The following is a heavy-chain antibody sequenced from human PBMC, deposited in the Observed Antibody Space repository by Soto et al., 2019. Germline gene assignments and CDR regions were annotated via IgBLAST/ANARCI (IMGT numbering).Heavy chain of an antibody. CDR2: ISWDGGST. CDR3: AKDMATYYYDSSGYYSGNYFDY. V-gene: IGHV3-43*01. J-gene: IGHJ4*02. CDR1: GFTFDDYT. Sequence: EVQLVESGGVVVQPGGSLRLSCAASGFTFDDYTMHWVRQAPGKGLEWVSLISWDGGSTYYADSVKGRFTISRDNSKNSLYLQMNSLRTEDTAFYYCAKDMATYYYDSSGYYSGNYFDYWGQGTLVTVSS. D-gene: IGHD3-22*01.